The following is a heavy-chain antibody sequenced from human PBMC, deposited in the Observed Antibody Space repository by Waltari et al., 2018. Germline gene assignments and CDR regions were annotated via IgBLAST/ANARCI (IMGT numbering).Heavy chain of an antibody. J-gene: IGHJ6*03. CDR3: ARLHRGGGYDFYYYYYMDV. Sequence: QVQLQESGPGLVKPSETLSLTCTVSGGSISSYYWSWIRQPPGKGLEWIGYIYYSGSTNYNPSRKSRVTISVDTSKNQFSLKLSSVTAADTAVYYCARLHRGGGYDFYYYYYMDVWGKGTTVTVSS. CDR1: GGSISSYY. CDR2: IYYSGST. D-gene: IGHD5-12*01. V-gene: IGHV4-59*01.